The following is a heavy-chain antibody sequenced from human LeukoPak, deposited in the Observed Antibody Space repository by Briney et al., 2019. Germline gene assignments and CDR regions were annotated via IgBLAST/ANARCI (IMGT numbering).Heavy chain of an antibody. D-gene: IGHD3-10*01. CDR1: GFTFSSYE. V-gene: IGHV3-48*03. J-gene: IGHJ4*02. CDR2: ISSSGSTI. Sequence: GGSLRLSCAASGFTFSSYEMNWVRQAPGKGLEWVSYISSSGSTIYYADSLKGRFTISRNNAKNSLYLQMNSLRAEDTAVYYCARGGYSRVDYWGQGTLVTVSS. CDR3: ARGGYSRVDY.